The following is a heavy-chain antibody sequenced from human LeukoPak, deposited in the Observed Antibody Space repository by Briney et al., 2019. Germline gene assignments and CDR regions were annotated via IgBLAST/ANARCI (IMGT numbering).Heavy chain of an antibody. J-gene: IGHJ4*02. CDR1: GGSISSYY. Sequence: SETLSLTCTVSGGSISSYYWSWIRQPAGKGLEWIGRIYTSGSTNYNPPLKSRVTMSVDTSKNQFSLKLSSVTAADTAVYYCARGSGDSSGYYYTEDGSFDYWGQGTLVTVSS. CDR2: IYTSGST. D-gene: IGHD3-22*01. V-gene: IGHV4-4*07. CDR3: ARGSGDSSGYYYTEDGSFDY.